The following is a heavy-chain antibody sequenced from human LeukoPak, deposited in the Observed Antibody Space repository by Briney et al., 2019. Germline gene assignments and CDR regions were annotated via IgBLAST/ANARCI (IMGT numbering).Heavy chain of an antibody. J-gene: IGHJ4*02. Sequence: GGSVRLSCTASGFTLGYYAMSWLRQAPGKGGEGGGFIRSKAYGGTTEYAASVKGRFTISRDDSKTIAYQQMNSLKTEATAVYYCTRDARFGELSYFDSWGQGTLVTVST. V-gene: IGHV3-49*03. CDR2: IRSKAYGGTT. CDR1: GFTLGYYA. CDR3: TRDARFGELSYFDS. D-gene: IGHD3-10*02.